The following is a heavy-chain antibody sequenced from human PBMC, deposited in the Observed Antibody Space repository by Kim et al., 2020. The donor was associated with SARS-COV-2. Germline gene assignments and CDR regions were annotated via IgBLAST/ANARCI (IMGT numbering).Heavy chain of an antibody. D-gene: IGHD6-6*01. CDR3: ARGSSSSH. Sequence: GSDKYYVDSVKGRFTISRDNAKNSLYLQMNSLRAEDTAVYYCARGSSSSHWGQGTLVTVSS. J-gene: IGHJ4*02. V-gene: IGHV3-7*01. CDR2: GSDK.